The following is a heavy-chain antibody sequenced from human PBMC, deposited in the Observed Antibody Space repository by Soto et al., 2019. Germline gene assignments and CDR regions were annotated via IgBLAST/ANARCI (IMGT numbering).Heavy chain of an antibody. CDR2: ISGSGGDT. CDR1: GFTFSSYA. D-gene: IGHD2-21*02. J-gene: IGHJ4*02. Sequence: EVQLLESGGGLVQPGGSLRLSCAASGFTFSSYAMNWVRQAPGKGLEWVSSISGSGGDTYYADSVKGWFTIPRDNSKNTLDRQMNSLRGEDTAIYYCGKTSHKYGDSKCDYWGQGTLVTVSS. V-gene: IGHV3-23*01. CDR3: GKTSHKYGDSKCDY.